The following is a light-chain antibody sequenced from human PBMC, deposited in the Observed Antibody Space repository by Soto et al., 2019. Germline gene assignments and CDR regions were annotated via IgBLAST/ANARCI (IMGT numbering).Light chain of an antibody. J-gene: IGLJ3*02. CDR1: SSNIGAGYH. Sequence: QSVLTQPPSVSGAPGQTVTISCSGSSSNIGAGYHVHWYMQLPGKAPKLLIFGNTNRPSGVPDRFSGSRSGSSASLAISGLQAEDEADYYCQTYDKSLGGWVFGGGTKLTVL. V-gene: IGLV1-40*01. CDR3: QTYDKSLGGWV. CDR2: GNT.